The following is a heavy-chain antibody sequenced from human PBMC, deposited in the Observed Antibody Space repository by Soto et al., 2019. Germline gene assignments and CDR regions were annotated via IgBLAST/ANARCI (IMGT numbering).Heavy chain of an antibody. CDR1: GAALSSGGYF. V-gene: IGHV4-61*08. D-gene: IGHD1-1*01. Sequence: SETLSLTCTVSGAALSSGGYFYTWLRQPPGKGLEWLGYIYYSGRTNYNPSLKSRVTISLDKSKSQFSLRLISVTAADTAVYYCTRNQSNDNYFDPWGQGTLVTVSS. CDR3: TRNQSNDNYFDP. J-gene: IGHJ5*02. CDR2: IYYSGRT.